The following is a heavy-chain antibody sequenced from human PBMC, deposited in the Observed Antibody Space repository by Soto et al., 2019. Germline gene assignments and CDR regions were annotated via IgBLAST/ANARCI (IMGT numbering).Heavy chain of an antibody. D-gene: IGHD3-10*01. CDR1: GGSFSGYY. CDR3: ARGGNYYYGSGSYYTGTDFDY. J-gene: IGHJ4*02. CDR2: INHSGST. V-gene: IGHV4-34*01. Sequence: SETLSLTCAVYGGSFSGYYWSWIRQPPGKGLEWIGEINHSGSTNYNPSLKSRVTISVDTSKNQFSLKLSSVTAADTAVYYCARGGNYYYGSGSYYTGTDFDYWGPGTLVTVSS.